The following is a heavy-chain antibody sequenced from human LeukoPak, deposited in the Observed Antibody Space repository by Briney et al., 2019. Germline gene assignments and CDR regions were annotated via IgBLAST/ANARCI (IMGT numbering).Heavy chain of an antibody. V-gene: IGHV3-48*03. Sequence: GGSLRLSCAASEFTFTSYELNWVRQAPGKGLEWVSYISSSGNTISYADSVKGRFTISRDNAKNSLYLQMNSLRVEDTAVYYCTRVKWFDSWGQGTLVTVS. CDR1: EFTFTSYE. J-gene: IGHJ5*01. CDR3: TRVKWFDS. CDR2: ISSSGNTI.